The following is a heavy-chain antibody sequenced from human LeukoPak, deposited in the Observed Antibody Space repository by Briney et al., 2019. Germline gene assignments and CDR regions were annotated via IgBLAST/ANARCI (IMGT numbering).Heavy chain of an antibody. CDR1: GFTFSSYA. CDR3: AKDQLLRFLELLFGGGDGLDY. J-gene: IGHJ4*02. D-gene: IGHD3-3*01. CDR2: ISASGGST. V-gene: IGHV3-23*01. Sequence: GASLKLSCEASGFTFSSYAMRWVRQAPGQGLEWVSAISASGGSTYYADSVKGRFTISRDNSKNTPYLQMNSLRAEDTAVYYCAKDQLLRFLELLFGGGDGLDYWGQGTLVTVSS.